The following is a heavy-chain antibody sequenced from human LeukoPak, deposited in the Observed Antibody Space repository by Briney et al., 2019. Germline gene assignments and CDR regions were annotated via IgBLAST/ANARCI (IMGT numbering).Heavy chain of an antibody. V-gene: IGHV4-4*07. CDR3: AGTDLGYCSSTSCQDLDY. J-gene: IGHJ4*02. D-gene: IGHD2-2*01. Sequence: SETLSLTCTVSRGSISSYYWSWIRQPAGKGLEWIGRIYTSGSTTYNPSHKSRVTVSVDKSKNQFSLNLSSVTAADTAVYYCAGTDLGYCSSTSCQDLDYWGQGTLVTVSS. CDR2: IYTSGST. CDR1: RGSISSYY.